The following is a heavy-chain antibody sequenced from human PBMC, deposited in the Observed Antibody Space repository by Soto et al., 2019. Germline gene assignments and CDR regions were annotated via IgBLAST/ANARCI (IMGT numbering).Heavy chain of an antibody. CDR1: GYTFTGYY. CDR3: ARDLPSWSPSDRYSGSYYPVDYYYYYGMDV. J-gene: IGHJ6*02. CDR2: INPNSGGT. V-gene: IGHV1-2*04. Sequence: ASVKVSCKASGYTFTGYYMHWVRQAPGQGLEWMGWINPNSGGTNYAQKFQGWVTMTRDTSISTAYMELSRLRSDDTAVYYCARDLPSWSPSDRYSGSYYPVDYYYYYGMDVWGQGTTVTVSS. D-gene: IGHD1-26*01.